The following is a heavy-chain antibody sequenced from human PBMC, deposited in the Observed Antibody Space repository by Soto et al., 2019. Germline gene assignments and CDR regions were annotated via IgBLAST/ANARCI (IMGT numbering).Heavy chain of an antibody. Sequence: EVQLVESGGGLVQPGGSLRLSCTASGFTFSDSWMTWVRQAPGKGLEWVARIKPDESEKKYADSVKGRFSISRDNAKNSMYLQMNSLNGEDTAVYYCLRGGSTYASWGQGTLVTVSS. CDR1: GFTFSDSW. J-gene: IGHJ5*02. V-gene: IGHV3-7*01. CDR2: IKPDESEK. D-gene: IGHD4-4*01. CDR3: LRGGSTYAS.